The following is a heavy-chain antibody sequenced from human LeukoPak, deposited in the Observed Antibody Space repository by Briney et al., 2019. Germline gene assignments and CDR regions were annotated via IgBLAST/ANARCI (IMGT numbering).Heavy chain of an antibody. CDR3: AKDMYYDSSGPVFDY. CDR1: GFTFSNYW. V-gene: IGHV3-23*01. D-gene: IGHD3-22*01. Sequence: PGGSLRLSCAASGFTFSNYWMHWVRQAPGKGLEWVSTISGSGGNTYYADSVKGRFTISRDTSKNTLYLQMNSPRAEDTAVYYCAKDMYYDSSGPVFDYWGQGTLVTVSS. J-gene: IGHJ4*02. CDR2: ISGSGGNT.